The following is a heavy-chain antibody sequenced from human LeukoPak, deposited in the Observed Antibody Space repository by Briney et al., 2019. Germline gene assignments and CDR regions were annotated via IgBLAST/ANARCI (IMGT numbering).Heavy chain of an antibody. V-gene: IGHV3-72*01. CDR2: ARNKAESYKI. D-gene: IGHD3-3*01. Sequence: GGSLRLSCAASGFSFSNHYINWVRQGPGKGLEWVGRARNKAESYKIEYAASVKGRFIISRDDSKKSLFLHMNNLKTEDTAVYYCARESSIFQVVARSYMDVWGKGTTVTVSS. CDR1: GFSFSNHY. CDR3: ARESSIFQVVARSYMDV. J-gene: IGHJ6*03.